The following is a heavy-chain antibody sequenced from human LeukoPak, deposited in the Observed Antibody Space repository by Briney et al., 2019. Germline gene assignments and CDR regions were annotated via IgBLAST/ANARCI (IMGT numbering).Heavy chain of an antibody. J-gene: IGHJ4*02. D-gene: IGHD6-19*01. CDR1: GYTFTAYY. CDR2: INPNSGGT. CDR3: ASLTVAGITIPVY. Sequence: ASVKVSCKASGYTFTAYYMHWVRQAPGQGLEWMGWINPNSGGTNYAQKFQGRVTMTRDTSISTAYMELSRLRSDDTAVYYCASLTVAGITIPVYWGQGTLVTVSS. V-gene: IGHV1-2*02.